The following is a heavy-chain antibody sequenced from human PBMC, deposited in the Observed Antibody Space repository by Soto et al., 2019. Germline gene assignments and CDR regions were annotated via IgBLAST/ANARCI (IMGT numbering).Heavy chain of an antibody. CDR2: IKQDGSEK. CDR3: ASDAYCSGGSCYLFGAFDI. Sequence: GGSRRLACAASGLCFSSYWMSWVRQAPGKGLEWVANIKQDGSEKYYVDSVKGRFTISRDNAKNSPYLQMNSLRAEDTAVYYCASDAYCSGGSCYLFGAFDIWGQGTMVTVSS. J-gene: IGHJ3*02. D-gene: IGHD2-15*01. V-gene: IGHV3-7*01. CDR1: GLCFSSYW.